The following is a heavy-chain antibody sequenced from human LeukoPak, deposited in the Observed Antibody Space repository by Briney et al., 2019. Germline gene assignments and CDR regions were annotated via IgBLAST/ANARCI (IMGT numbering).Heavy chain of an antibody. CDR3: ARDYWTTVGTPGKYFDY. CDR2: ISSSSSTI. J-gene: IGHJ4*02. D-gene: IGHD4-23*01. Sequence: PGGSLRLSCAASGFTFSSYSMNWVRQAPGKGLEWVSYISSSSSTIYYADSVKGRFTISRDNAKNSLYLQMNSLRAEDTAVYYCARDYWTTVGTPGKYFDYWGQGTLVTVSS. CDR1: GFTFSSYS. V-gene: IGHV3-48*01.